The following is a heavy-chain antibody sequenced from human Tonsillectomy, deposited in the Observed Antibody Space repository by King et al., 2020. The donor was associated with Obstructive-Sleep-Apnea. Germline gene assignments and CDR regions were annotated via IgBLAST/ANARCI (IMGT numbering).Heavy chain of an antibody. CDR2: IYYSGST. Sequence: QLQESGPGLVKPSETLSLTCTVSGGSISSSYWSWIRQPPGKGLEWIGYIYYSGSTNYNPSLKSRVTISVDTSKIQFSLKLSSMTAADTAVYYCARLSYYYDSSGAFDYWGQGTLVTVSS. J-gene: IGHJ4*02. CDR3: ARLSYYYDSSGAFDY. V-gene: IGHV4-59*08. D-gene: IGHD3-22*01. CDR1: GGSISSSY.